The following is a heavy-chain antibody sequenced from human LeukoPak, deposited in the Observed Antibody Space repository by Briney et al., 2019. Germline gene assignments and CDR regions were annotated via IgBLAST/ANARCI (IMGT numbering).Heavy chain of an antibody. CDR1: GGTFSSYA. Sequence: SVKVSCKASGGTFSSYAISWVRQAPGQGLEWMGRIIPILGIANYAQKFQGRVTITADKSTSTAYMELSSLRSEDTAVYYCATRRHIVVVTAIGDAFDIWGQGTMVTVSS. CDR3: ATRRHIVVVTAIGDAFDI. J-gene: IGHJ3*02. V-gene: IGHV1-69*04. CDR2: IIPILGIA. D-gene: IGHD2-21*02.